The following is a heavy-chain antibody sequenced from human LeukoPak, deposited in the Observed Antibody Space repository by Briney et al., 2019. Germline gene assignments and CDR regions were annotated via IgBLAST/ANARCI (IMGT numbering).Heavy chain of an antibody. V-gene: IGHV1-69*13. Sequence: SVKVSCKASGSTFSSYAISWVRQAPGQGLEWMGGIIPIFGTANYAQKFQGRVTITADESTSTAYMELSSLRSEDTAVYYCARGRAVAVNPYGMDVWGQGTTVTVSS. CDR2: IIPIFGTA. CDR1: GSTFSSYA. CDR3: ARGRAVAVNPYGMDV. D-gene: IGHD6-19*01. J-gene: IGHJ6*02.